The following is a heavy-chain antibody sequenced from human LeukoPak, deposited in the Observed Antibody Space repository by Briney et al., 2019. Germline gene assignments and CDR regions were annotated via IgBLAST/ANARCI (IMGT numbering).Heavy chain of an antibody. D-gene: IGHD2-15*01. V-gene: IGHV4-4*07. CDR1: GASISSYY. CDR3: ATVRGPLCSGGSCYSFAFDI. J-gene: IGHJ3*02. Sequence: SETLSLTCPLSGASISSYYWSWIRQPAGKGLEWIGRIYTSGSTNYNPSLKSRVPISVDTSKNQFSLKLSSVTAADTAVYYCATVRGPLCSGGSCYSFAFDIWGQGTMVTVSS. CDR2: IYTSGST.